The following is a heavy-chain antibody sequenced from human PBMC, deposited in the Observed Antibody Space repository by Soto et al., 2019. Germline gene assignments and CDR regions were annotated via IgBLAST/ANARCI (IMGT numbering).Heavy chain of an antibody. CDR2: ISWDGGSI. D-gene: IGHD2-15*01. V-gene: IGHV3-43*01. J-gene: IGHJ5*01. Sequence: RVSLRLSCEAYGFKFDDYMMHWVRQAPGKGLEWISLISWDGGSIDYADSIKGRFTVSRDNSKTSLYPHMHSLTSDDTAFYFCAKEGNGGSSLDSWGQGTLVTDSS. CDR1: GFKFDDYM. CDR3: AKEGNGGSSLDS.